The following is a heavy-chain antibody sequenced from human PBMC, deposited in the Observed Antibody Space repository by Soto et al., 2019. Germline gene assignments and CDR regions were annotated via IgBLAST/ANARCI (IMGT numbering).Heavy chain of an antibody. J-gene: IGHJ4*02. CDR1: GASISNTDW. CDR2: IYHSGTT. V-gene: IGHV4-4*02. Sequence: SETLSLTCAVSGASISNTDWWTWVRQPPGKGLEWIGEIYHSGTTNCDPSLKSRVTISLDKSKSQFSLKLTSATAADTAVYYCAIPGAGDFDYWGQGTLVTVSS. D-gene: IGHD6-13*01. CDR3: AIPGAGDFDY.